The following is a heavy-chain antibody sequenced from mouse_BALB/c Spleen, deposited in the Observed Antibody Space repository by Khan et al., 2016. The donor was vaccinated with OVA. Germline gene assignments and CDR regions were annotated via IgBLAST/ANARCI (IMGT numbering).Heavy chain of an antibody. CDR1: GHSITSGYR. Sequence: EVKLLESGPGLVKPSQSLSLTCSVTGHSITSGYRWNWIRQFPGNKLEWMGYISYDGSNNYKPSLKNRISITRDTSKNQFFLKLNSVGAEDTATXYCARGGAVVPYGYFDVWGAGTTVTVSS. V-gene: IGHV3-6*02. CDR3: ARGGAVVPYGYFDV. CDR2: ISYDGSN. J-gene: IGHJ1*01. D-gene: IGHD1-1*01.